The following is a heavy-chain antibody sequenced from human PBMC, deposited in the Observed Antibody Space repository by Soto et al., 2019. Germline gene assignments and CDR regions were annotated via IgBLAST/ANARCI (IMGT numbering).Heavy chain of an antibody. J-gene: IGHJ4*02. D-gene: IGHD6-19*01. Sequence: EVQLLESGGGLVQPGGSLRLSCAASGFTFSSYAMSWVRQAPGKGLEWVSAISGSGGSTYYADSVKGRFTISRDNSKNTLYLQMNSLRAEDTAVYYGAKGVGYSSGIFDYWGQGTLVTVSS. V-gene: IGHV3-23*01. CDR3: AKGVGYSSGIFDY. CDR2: ISGSGGST. CDR1: GFTFSSYA.